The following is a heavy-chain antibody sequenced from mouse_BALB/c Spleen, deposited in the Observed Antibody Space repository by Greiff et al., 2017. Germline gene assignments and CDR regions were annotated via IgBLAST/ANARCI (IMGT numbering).Heavy chain of an antibody. J-gene: IGHJ3*01. D-gene: IGHD1-1*02. CDR2: IDPENGNT. CDR1: GFNIKDYY. Sequence: EVQLQQSGAELVRPGALVKLSCKASGFNIKDYYMHWVKQRPEQGLELIGWIDPENGNTIYDPKFQGKASITADTSSNTAYLQLSSLTSEDTAVYYCARSRGGNPAWFAYWGQGTLVTVSA. V-gene: IGHV14-1*02. CDR3: ARSRGGNPAWFAY.